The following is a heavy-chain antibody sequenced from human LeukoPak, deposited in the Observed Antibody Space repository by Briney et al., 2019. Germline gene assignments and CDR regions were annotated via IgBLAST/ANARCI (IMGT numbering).Heavy chain of an antibody. CDR2: ISGAATHT. V-gene: IGHV3-23*01. J-gene: IGHJ4*02. Sequence: GGSLRLSCAASGFTFSGSAMSWVRQAPGKGLEWVSAISGAATHTYYADSMKGRFTISRDNSKNTLYLQMSGLRAEDTAVYYCANHKDYSASSTHYWGQGTLVTVSS. D-gene: IGHD4-11*01. CDR1: GFTFSGSA. CDR3: ANHKDYSASSTHY.